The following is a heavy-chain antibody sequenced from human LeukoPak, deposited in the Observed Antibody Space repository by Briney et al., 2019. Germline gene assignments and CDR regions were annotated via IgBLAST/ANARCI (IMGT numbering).Heavy chain of an antibody. CDR1: GATLAGYA. CDR2: IIPIFGTA. V-gene: IGHV1-69*05. D-gene: IGHD6-19*01. Sequence: GASLRFSCRASGATLAGYAISWGRQAPGKGLEWMGGIIPIFGTANYAQKFQGRVTITTDESTSTAYMELSSLRSEDTAVYYCARVGLEVDVWGKGTTVTVSS. J-gene: IGHJ6*04. CDR3: ARVGLEVDV.